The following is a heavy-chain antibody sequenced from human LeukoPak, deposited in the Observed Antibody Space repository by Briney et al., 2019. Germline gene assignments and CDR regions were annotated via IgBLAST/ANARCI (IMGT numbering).Heavy chain of an antibody. CDR2: IYYSGST. J-gene: IGHJ3*02. V-gene: IGHV4-31*03. D-gene: IGHD3-9*01. Sequence: SETLSLTCTVSGGSISSGGYYWSWIRQHPGKGLEWIGYIYYSGSTYYNPSLKSRVTISVDTSKNQFSLKLSSVTAADTAVYYCARDPISLRYFDWLFPDAFDIWGQGTMVTVSS. CDR3: ARDPISLRYFDWLFPDAFDI. CDR1: GGSISSGGYY.